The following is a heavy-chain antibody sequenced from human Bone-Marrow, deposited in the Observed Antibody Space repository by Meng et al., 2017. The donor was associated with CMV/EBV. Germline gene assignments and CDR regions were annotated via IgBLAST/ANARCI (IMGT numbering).Heavy chain of an antibody. CDR2: IYHSGST. CDR1: GGSISSYY. D-gene: IGHD3-22*01. CDR3: ARVYYDSSGTPFDY. J-gene: IGHJ4*02. Sequence: GSLRLSCTVSGGSISSYYWSWIRQPPGKGLEWIGSIYHSGSTYYNPSLKSRVTISVDTSKNQFSLKLSSVTAADTAVYYCARVYYDSSGTPFDYWGQGTLVTVSS. V-gene: IGHV4-59*01.